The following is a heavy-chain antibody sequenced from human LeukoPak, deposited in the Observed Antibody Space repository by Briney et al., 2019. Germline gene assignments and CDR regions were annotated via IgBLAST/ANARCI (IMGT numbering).Heavy chain of an antibody. CDR1: GFTFDDYA. CDR2: ISWNSGSI. D-gene: IGHD6-19*01. CDR3: ARDEVAVAGTMVLGPDY. Sequence: GGSLRLSCAASGFTFDDYAMHWVRQAPGKGLEWVSGISWNSGSIYYADSVKGRFTISRDNAKNSLYLQMNSLRDEDTAVYYCARDEVAVAGTMVLGPDYWGQGTLVTVSS. V-gene: IGHV3-9*01. J-gene: IGHJ4*02.